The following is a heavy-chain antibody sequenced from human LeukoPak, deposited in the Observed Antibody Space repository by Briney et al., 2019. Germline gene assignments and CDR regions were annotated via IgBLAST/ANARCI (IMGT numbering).Heavy chain of an antibody. CDR3: AKDLYEDYYMDV. D-gene: IGHD3-16*01. J-gene: IGHJ6*03. CDR1: GFTFSSYG. CDR2: IRYDGSNK. Sequence: PGGSLRLSCAASGFTFSSYGMHWVRQAPGKGLEWVAFIRYDGSNKYYADSVKGRFTISRDNSKNTLYLQMNSLRAEDTAVHYCAKDLYEDYYMDVWGKGTTVTVSS. V-gene: IGHV3-30*02.